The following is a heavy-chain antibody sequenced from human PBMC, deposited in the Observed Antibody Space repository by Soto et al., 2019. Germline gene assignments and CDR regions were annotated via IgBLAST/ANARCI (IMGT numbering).Heavy chain of an antibody. D-gene: IGHD1-1*01. V-gene: IGHV5-10-1*01. Sequence: GESLKISCQGSGYSFTSHWITWVRQTPWKGLEWMGRIDPSDSYTNYSPSFQGRVTISADRSISTAFLQWSSLEASDTAIYYCARRLSGPKEEYNAYYFYGLDVWGQGTTVTVSS. CDR1: GYSFTSHW. CDR2: IDPSDSYT. J-gene: IGHJ6*02. CDR3: ARRLSGPKEEYNAYYFYGLDV.